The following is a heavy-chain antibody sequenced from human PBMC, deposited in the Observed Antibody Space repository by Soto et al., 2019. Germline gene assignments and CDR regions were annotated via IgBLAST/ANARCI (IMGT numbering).Heavy chain of an antibody. CDR2: IKPDGTEK. CDR1: GFNFSTYW. Sequence: EVQLVESGGGLVQPGGSLRLSCAASGFNFSTYWMRWVRQAPGKGLEWVANIKPDGTEKNYVDSVRGRFTISRDNAKNSLDLQMNSLAAEDTAGYYCSSVAIWGQGTLVTVSS. V-gene: IGHV3-7*01. J-gene: IGHJ4*02. CDR3: SSVAI. D-gene: IGHD5-12*01.